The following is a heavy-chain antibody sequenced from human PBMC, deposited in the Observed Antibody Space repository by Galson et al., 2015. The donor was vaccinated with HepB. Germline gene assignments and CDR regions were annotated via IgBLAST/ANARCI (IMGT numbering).Heavy chain of an antibody. CDR3: ARVYNWNYYHYMDV. CDR1: DDSISNYY. CDR2: IYYSGST. D-gene: IGHD1-20*01. V-gene: IGHV4-59*01. J-gene: IGHJ6*03. Sequence: ETLSLTCTVSDDSISNYYWSWIRQPPGKGLQWIGYIYYSGSTSYNPSLKSRVTISVDTSKNQFSLKLRSVTAADTAVYYCARVYNWNYYHYMDVWGKGTTVTGSS.